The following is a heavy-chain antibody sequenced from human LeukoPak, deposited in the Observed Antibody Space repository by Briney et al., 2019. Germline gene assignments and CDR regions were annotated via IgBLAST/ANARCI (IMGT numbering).Heavy chain of an antibody. CDR2: IHYSGST. D-gene: IGHD4-17*01. J-gene: IGHJ2*01. Sequence: PSETLSLTCTVSGGSISGYYWSWIRQPPGKGLEWVGYIHYSGSTNYNPSLKSRLTMSVDTSKNQFSLKLSSVTAADTALYYCARGLRPTGWFFDLWGRGTLVTVPS. CDR1: GGSISGYY. CDR3: ARGLRPTGWFFDL. V-gene: IGHV4-59*01.